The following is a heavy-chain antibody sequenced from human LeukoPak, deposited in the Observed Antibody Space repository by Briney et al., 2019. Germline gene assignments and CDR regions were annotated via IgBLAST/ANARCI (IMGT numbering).Heavy chain of an antibody. V-gene: IGHV3-30*02. CDR2: IRYDGSNK. CDR1: GFTFSSYG. J-gene: IGHJ4*02. Sequence: GGSLRLSCAASGFTFSSYGMHWVRQAPGKGLEWVAFIRYDGSNKYYADSVKGRFTISRDNSKNTVYLQMNSLRAEDTAVYYCAKDPAYCGGDCYGIGYFDYWGQGTLVTVSS. D-gene: IGHD2-21*01. CDR3: AKDPAYCGGDCYGIGYFDY.